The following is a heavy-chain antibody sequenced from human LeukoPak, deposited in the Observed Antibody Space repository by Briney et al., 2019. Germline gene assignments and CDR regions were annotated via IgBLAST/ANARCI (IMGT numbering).Heavy chain of an antibody. V-gene: IGHV3-74*01. CDR2: INGDGSST. CDR3: ARGYSSGYRIDY. J-gene: IGHJ4*02. Sequence: GGSLRLSCAASGFTFRSYTMNWVRQAPGKGLVWVSRINGDGSSTSYADSVKGRFTISRDNAKNTVYLQMDSLRADDTAVYYCARGYSSGYRIDYWGQGTLVTVSS. CDR1: GFTFRSYT. D-gene: IGHD3-22*01.